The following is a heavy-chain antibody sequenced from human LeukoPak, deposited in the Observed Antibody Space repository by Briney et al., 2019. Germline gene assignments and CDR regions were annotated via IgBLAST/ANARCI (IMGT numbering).Heavy chain of an antibody. CDR1: GFSLSTSGVG. CDR2: IYWNDDK. CDR3: AHRPIIAAGLTSGSWFDP. V-gene: IGHV2-5*01. J-gene: IGHJ5*02. D-gene: IGHD6-13*01. Sequence: SGPTLVKPTQTLTPTCTFSGFSLSTSGVGVGWIRQPPGKALEWLALIYWNDDKRYSPSLKSRLTITKDTSKNQVVLTMTNMDPVDTATYYCAHRPIIAAGLTSGSWFDPWGQGTLVTVSS.